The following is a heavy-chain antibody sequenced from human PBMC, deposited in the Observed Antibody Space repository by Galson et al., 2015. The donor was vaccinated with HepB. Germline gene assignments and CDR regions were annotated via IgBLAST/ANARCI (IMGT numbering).Heavy chain of an antibody. Sequence: SLRLSCAASGFTFSSYAMHWVRQAPGKGLEWVAVISYDGSNKYYADSVKGRFTISRDNSKNTPYLQMNSLRAEDTAVYYCARDPHGSGSIYYFDYWGQGTLVTVSS. V-gene: IGHV3-30*04. J-gene: IGHJ4*02. D-gene: IGHD3-10*01. CDR3: ARDPHGSGSIYYFDY. CDR2: ISYDGSNK. CDR1: GFTFSSYA.